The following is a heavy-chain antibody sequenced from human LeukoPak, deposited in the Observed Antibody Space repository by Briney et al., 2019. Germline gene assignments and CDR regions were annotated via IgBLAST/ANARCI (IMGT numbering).Heavy chain of an antibody. J-gene: IGHJ4*02. Sequence: SESLSLTCAVSGGSISSGNWWSWVRQPPGKGLEWIGEILHSGSTNYNPSLKSRVTISVDTSKNQFSLKLSSVTAADTAVYYCARDLYCSSTSCYTVGEANYFDYWGQGTLVTVSS. V-gene: IGHV4-4*02. CDR1: GGSISSGNW. CDR2: ILHSGST. D-gene: IGHD2-2*02. CDR3: ARDLYCSSTSCYTVGEANYFDY.